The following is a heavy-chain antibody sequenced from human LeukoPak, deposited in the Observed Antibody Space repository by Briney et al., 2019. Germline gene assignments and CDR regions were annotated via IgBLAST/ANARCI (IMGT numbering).Heavy chain of an antibody. CDR1: GFIFSNHA. Sequence: GRSLRLSCAASGFIFSNHAMHWVRQAPGKGLEWVSGISWNSGSIAYVDSVKGRFTISRDNAKNTLYLEMNSQRPEDTALYYCAKDKGIVGAYNCFDYWGQGTLVTVSS. D-gene: IGHD1-26*01. CDR3: AKDKGIVGAYNCFDY. CDR2: ISWNSGSI. V-gene: IGHV3-9*01. J-gene: IGHJ4*02.